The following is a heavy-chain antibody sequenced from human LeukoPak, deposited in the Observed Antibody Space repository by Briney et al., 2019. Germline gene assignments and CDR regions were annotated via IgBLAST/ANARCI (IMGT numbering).Heavy chain of an antibody. CDR3: ARGGDIVVVPAAIQGYYFDY. V-gene: IGHV4-34*01. Sequence: SETLSLTCAVYGGSFSGYYWSWIRQPPGKGLEWIGEINHGGSTNYNPSLKSRVTISVDTSKNQFSLKLSSVTAADTAVYYCARGGDIVVVPAAIQGYYFDYWGQGTLVTVSS. D-gene: IGHD2-2*01. J-gene: IGHJ4*02. CDR2: INHGGST. CDR1: GGSFSGYY.